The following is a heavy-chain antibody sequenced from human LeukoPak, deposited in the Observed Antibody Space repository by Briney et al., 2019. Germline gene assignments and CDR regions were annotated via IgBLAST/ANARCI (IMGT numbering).Heavy chain of an antibody. D-gene: IGHD6-6*01. CDR3: AEGSSTDGAFDI. V-gene: IGHV1-69*13. Sequence: ASVKVSCKASGGTFSSYAISWVRQAPGQGLEWMGGIIPIFGTANYAQKFQGRVTITADESTSTAYMELSSLRSENTAVYYCAEGSSTDGAFDIWGQGTMVTVSS. CDR2: IIPIFGTA. J-gene: IGHJ3*02. CDR1: GGTFSSYA.